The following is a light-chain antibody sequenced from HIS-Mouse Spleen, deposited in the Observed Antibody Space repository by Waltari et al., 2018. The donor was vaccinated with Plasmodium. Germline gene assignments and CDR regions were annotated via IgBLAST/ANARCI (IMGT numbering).Light chain of an antibody. CDR3: CSYAGSSTYV. CDR2: EGS. J-gene: IGLJ1*01. CDR1: SSGVGGYNL. Sequence: QSALTQPASVSGSPGQSIAISFTGTSSGVGGYNLVSWYQQHPGKAPKLMIYEGSKRPSGVSNRFSGSKSGNTASLTSSGLQAEDEADYYCCSYAGSSTYVVGTGTKVTVL. V-gene: IGLV2-23*01.